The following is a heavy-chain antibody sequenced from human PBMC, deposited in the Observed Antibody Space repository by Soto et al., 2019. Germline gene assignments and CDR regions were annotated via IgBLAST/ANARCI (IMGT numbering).Heavy chain of an antibody. D-gene: IGHD5-18*01. CDR2: ISAYNGNT. J-gene: IGHJ4*02. CDR1: GYTFTSYG. CDR3: ASSLLVGYGLEGESD. Sequence: QVQLVQSGAEVKKPGASVKVSCTASGYTFTSYGISWVRQAPGQGLEWMGWISAYNGNTNYAQKLQGTVTMTTDTSTSTAYMELRSLRSDDTAVYYCASSLLVGYGLEGESDWGQGTLVTVSS. V-gene: IGHV1-18*01.